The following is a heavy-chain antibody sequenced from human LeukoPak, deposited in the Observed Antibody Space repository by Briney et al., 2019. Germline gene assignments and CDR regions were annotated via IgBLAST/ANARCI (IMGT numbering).Heavy chain of an antibody. CDR2: ISSSSSTI. Sequence: GGSLRLSCAASEFTFSSYSMNWVRQAPGKGLEWVSYISSSSSTIYYADSVKGRFTISRDNAKNSLYLQMNSLRAEDTAVYYCARDGRGYSYGYRAFDIWGQGTMVTVSS. V-gene: IGHV3-48*01. J-gene: IGHJ3*02. CDR3: ARDGRGYSYGYRAFDI. D-gene: IGHD5-18*01. CDR1: EFTFSSYS.